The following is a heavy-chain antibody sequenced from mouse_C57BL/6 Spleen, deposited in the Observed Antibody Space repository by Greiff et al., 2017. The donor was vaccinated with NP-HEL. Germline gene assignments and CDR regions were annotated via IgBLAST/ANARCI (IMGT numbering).Heavy chain of an antibody. J-gene: IGHJ3*01. Sequence: VQLQQSGAELVRPGASVTLSCKASGYTFTDYEMHWVKQTPVHGLEWIGAIDPETGGTAYNQKFKGKAILTADKSSSTAYMELRSLTSEDSAVYYCTRFYDYPFAYWGQGTLVTVSA. D-gene: IGHD2-4*01. CDR2: IDPETGGT. CDR1: GYTFTDYE. CDR3: TRFYDYPFAY. V-gene: IGHV1-15*01.